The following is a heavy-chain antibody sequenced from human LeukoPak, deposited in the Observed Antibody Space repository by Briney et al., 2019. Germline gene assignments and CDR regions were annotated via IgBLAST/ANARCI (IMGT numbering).Heavy chain of an antibody. CDR3: ARASDPYCGGDWATCYYGMDV. CDR2: ISAYNGNT. J-gene: IGHJ6*02. Sequence: ASVKVSCKASGYTFTSYSISWVRQAPGQGLEWMGWISAYNGNTIYAQKVKGRVTMTTDTSTSTAYMELRSLKSDDTAVYYCARASDPYCGGDWATCYYGMDVWGQGTKVTVSS. D-gene: IGHD2-21*02. CDR1: GYTFTSYS. V-gene: IGHV1-18*01.